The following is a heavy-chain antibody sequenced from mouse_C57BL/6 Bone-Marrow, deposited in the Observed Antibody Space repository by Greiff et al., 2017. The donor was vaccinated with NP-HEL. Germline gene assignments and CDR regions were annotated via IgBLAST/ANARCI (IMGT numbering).Heavy chain of an antibody. D-gene: IGHD2-3*01. J-gene: IGHJ2*01. CDR2: INPYNGGT. V-gene: IGHV1-19*01. CDR1: GYTFTDYY. Sequence: VQLQQSGPVLVKPGASVKMSCKASGYTFTDYYMNWVKQSHGKSLEWIGVINPYNGGTSYNQKFKGKATLTVDKSSSTAYMELNSLTSEDSAVYYCARHGDGYFPGLRGQGTTLTVSS. CDR3: ARHGDGYFPGL.